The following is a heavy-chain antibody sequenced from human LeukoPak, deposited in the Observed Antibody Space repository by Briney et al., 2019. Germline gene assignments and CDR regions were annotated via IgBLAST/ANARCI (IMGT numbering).Heavy chain of an antibody. CDR3: AKEGHLVVVPAARY. CDR2: ISSSSSYI. CDR1: GFTFSSYS. Sequence: GGSLRLSCAASGFTFSSYSMNWVRQAPGKGLEWVSSISSSSSYIYYADSVKGRFTISRDNAKNTLYLQMNSLRAEDTAVYYCAKEGHLVVVPAARYWGQGTLVTVSS. V-gene: IGHV3-21*04. D-gene: IGHD2-2*01. J-gene: IGHJ4*02.